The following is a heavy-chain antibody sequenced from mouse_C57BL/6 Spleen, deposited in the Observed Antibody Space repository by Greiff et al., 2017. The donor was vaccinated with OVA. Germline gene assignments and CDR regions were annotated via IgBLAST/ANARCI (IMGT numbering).Heavy chain of an antibody. CDR1: GYTFTSYW. V-gene: IGHV1-55*01. D-gene: IGHD1-3*01. J-gene: IGHJ4*01. Sequence: QVQLQQSGAELVKPGASVKMSCKASGYTFTSYWITWVKQRPGQGLEWIGDIYPGSGSTNYNEKFKSKATLTVDTSSSTAYMQLSSLTSEDSAVYYCARFFSGYAMDYWGQGTSVTVSS. CDR2: IYPGSGST. CDR3: ARFFSGYAMDY.